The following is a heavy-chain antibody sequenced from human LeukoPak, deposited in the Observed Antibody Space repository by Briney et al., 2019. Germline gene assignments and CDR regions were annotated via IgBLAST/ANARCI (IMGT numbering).Heavy chain of an antibody. CDR2: VNSDGSST. J-gene: IGHJ4*02. Sequence: GGSLRLSCAASGFTFSSHWMHWVRQAPGKGLVWVSRVNSDGSSTSYAASVEGRFTISRDNAKNTLYLQMNSLRDEDTAVCYCARDSRSSGLTVDYWGQGALVTVSS. D-gene: IGHD6-19*01. CDR1: GFTFSSHW. CDR3: ARDSRSSGLTVDY. V-gene: IGHV3-74*01.